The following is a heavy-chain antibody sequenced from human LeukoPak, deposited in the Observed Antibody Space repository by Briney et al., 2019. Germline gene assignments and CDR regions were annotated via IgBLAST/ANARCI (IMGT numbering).Heavy chain of an antibody. CDR3: AKGAYGSGSSSAFDI. CDR2: ISGSGGST. D-gene: IGHD3-10*01. CDR1: GFTFSSYA. Sequence: GGSLRLSCAASGFTFSSYAVSWVRQAPGKGLERVSAISGSGGSTYYADSVKGRFTISRDNSKNTLYLQMNSLRAEDTAVYYCAKGAYGSGSSSAFDIWGQGTMVTVSS. V-gene: IGHV3-23*01. J-gene: IGHJ3*02.